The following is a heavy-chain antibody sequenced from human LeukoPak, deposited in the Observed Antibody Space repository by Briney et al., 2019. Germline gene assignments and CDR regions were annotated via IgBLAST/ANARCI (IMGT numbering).Heavy chain of an antibody. CDR2: ISCSSSYI. Sequence: PGGSLRLSCAASGFTFSSYSMNWVRQAPGKGLEWVSSISCSSSYIYYADSVKGRFTISRDNAKNSLYLQMNSLRAEDTAVYYCARGDYDILTGYYMTDFDYWGQGTLVTVSS. CDR1: GFTFSSYS. D-gene: IGHD3-9*01. CDR3: ARGDYDILTGYYMTDFDY. V-gene: IGHV3-21*01. J-gene: IGHJ4*02.